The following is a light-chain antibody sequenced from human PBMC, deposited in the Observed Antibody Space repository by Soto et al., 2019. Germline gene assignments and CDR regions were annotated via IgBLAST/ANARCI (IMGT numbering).Light chain of an antibody. CDR3: QQYDNLPLT. CDR2: DAS. Sequence: DIQMTQIPSSLSASVGDRVTITCQASQDINNCLNWYHQKPGKAPNLLIYDASNLESGVPSRFNGSGSGTHFTLTISSLQPEDTATYYCQQYDNLPLTLGPGTKVEIK. V-gene: IGKV1-33*01. CDR1: QDINNC. J-gene: IGKJ3*01.